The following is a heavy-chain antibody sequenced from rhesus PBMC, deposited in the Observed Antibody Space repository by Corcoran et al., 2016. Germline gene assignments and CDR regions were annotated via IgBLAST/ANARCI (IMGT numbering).Heavy chain of an antibody. D-gene: IGHD3-28*01. CDR2: INPYNGNT. CDR3: ARDPSITMIVVITQKWYFDL. CDR1: GYTLTDYF. J-gene: IGHJ2*01. Sequence: QVQLVQSGAEVKKPGSSVKVSCKASGYTLTDYFMHWVRQSPRQGLEWMEWINPYNGNTKYAQKFQGRFTMTRDTSTSTAYMELISLRSEDTAVYYCARDPSITMIVVITQKWYFDLWGPGTPITISS. V-gene: IGHV1S2*01.